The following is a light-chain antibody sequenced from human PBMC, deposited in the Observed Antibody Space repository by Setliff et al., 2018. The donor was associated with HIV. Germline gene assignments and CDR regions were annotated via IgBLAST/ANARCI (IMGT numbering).Light chain of an antibody. CDR3: CSYTGSSPLYV. J-gene: IGLJ1*01. V-gene: IGLV2-23*02. CDR2: EVS. CDR1: SSDVGAWNF. Sequence: QSALTQPASVSGSPGQSITISCTGSSSDVGAWNFVSWYQQHPGKAPKLIIYEVSERPSRVSNRFSGSKSGNTASLTISRLQAEDEADYYCCSYTGSSPLYVFGTGTKVTVL.